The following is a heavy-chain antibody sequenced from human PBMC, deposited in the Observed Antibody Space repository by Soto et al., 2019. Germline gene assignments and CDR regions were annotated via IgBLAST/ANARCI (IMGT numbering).Heavy chain of an antibody. CDR2: IWYDGSNK. CDR1: GFNFSSYF. V-gene: IGHV3-33*01. J-gene: IGHJ6*03. Sequence: GGSLSLSCAASGFNFSSYFMHWVRQAPGKGLEWVAVIWYDGSNKYYADSVKGRFTISRDNSKNTLYLQMNSLRAEDTAVYYCARSPSYYYMDVWGKGTTVTVSS. CDR3: ARSPSYYYMDV.